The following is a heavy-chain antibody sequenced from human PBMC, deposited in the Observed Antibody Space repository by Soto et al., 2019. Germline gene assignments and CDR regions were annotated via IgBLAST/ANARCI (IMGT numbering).Heavy chain of an antibody. J-gene: IGHJ6*03. CDR1: GFTVSSNY. D-gene: IGHD3-10*01. CDR3: AGLWFGELPNPYYYYMDV. V-gene: IGHV3-66*04. CDR2: IYSGGST. Sequence: GGSLRLSCAASGFTVSSNYMSWVRQAPGKGLEWVSVIYSGGSTYYADSVKGRFTISRDNSKNTLYLQMNSLRAEDTAVYYCAGLWFGELPNPYYYYMDVWGKGTTVTVSS.